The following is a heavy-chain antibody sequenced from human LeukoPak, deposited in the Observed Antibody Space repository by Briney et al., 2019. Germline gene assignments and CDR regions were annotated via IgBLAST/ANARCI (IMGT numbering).Heavy chain of an antibody. CDR2: ISGSDGTT. CDR3: ARASRYFDRSGTPGILGAFDI. V-gene: IGHV3-23*01. Sequence: PGGSLRLSCAASGFTFDDYAMHWVRQAPGKGLGWVSGISGSDGTTYYADSVKGRFAISRDNSKNTVYLQMHTLRAEDTAVYYCARASRYFDRSGTPGILGAFDIWGQGTKVTVSS. CDR1: GFTFDDYA. D-gene: IGHD3-22*01. J-gene: IGHJ3*02.